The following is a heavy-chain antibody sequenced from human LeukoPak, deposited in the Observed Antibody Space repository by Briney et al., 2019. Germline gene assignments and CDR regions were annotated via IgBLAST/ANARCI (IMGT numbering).Heavy chain of an antibody. CDR1: GGSFSGYY. CDR3: ARFYYYYGMDV. Sequence: SETLPLTCAVYGGSFSGYYWSWIRQPPGKGLEWIGYIYYSGSTNYSPSLKSRVTISVDTSKNQFSLKLSSVTAADTAVYYCARFYYYYGMDVWGQGTTVTVSS. CDR2: IYYSGST. V-gene: IGHV4-59*08. J-gene: IGHJ6*02.